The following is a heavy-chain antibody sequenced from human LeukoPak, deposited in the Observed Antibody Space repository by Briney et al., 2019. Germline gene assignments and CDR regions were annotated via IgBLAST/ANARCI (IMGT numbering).Heavy chain of an antibody. CDR1: GFTFSSYW. V-gene: IGHV3-7*03. D-gene: IGHD3-16*01. Sequence: TGGSLRVSCAASGFTFSSYWMSRVRQAPGKGLEWVANIKQDGSEKYYVDSVKGRFTISRDNAKNSLYLQMNSLRAEDTAVYYCAREGRIMITFGGSPARLWGQGTLVTVPS. CDR2: IKQDGSEK. J-gene: IGHJ4*02. CDR3: AREGRIMITFGGSPARL.